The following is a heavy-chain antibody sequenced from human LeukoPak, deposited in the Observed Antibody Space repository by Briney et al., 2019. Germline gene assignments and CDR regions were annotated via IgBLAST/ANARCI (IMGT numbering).Heavy chain of an antibody. CDR3: ASDLRGYGS. CDR2: ISYDGSNK. J-gene: IGHJ4*02. Sequence: GGSLRLSCAASGFTFSSYAMHWVRQAPGKGLEWVAAISYDGSNKYYADSVKGRFTISRDNSKNTLYLQMNSLRAEDTAVYYCASDLRGYGSWGQGTLVTVSS. CDR1: GFTFSSYA. D-gene: IGHD4-17*01. V-gene: IGHV3-30-3*01.